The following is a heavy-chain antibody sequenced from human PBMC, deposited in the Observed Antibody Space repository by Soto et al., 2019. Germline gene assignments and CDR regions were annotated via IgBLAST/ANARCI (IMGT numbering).Heavy chain of an antibody. CDR1: GFIFSRYG. D-gene: IGHD2-21*02. Sequence: QVQLVESGGGVVQSGGSLRLSCGGSGFIFSRYGMHWVRQAPGKGLEWVTGLSYDGGERFYADSVKGGFTISRDNSKNRLDLQMSSLRPEDTAVYYCARDLPLYCRGDCNFDFWGQGTLVTV. CDR2: LSYDGGER. CDR3: ARDLPLYCRGDCNFDF. V-gene: IGHV3-30*03. J-gene: IGHJ4*02.